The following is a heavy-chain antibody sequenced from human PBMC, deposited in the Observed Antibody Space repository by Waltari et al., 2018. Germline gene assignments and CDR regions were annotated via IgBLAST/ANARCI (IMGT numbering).Heavy chain of an antibody. V-gene: IGHV7-4-1*02. CDR3: ARDAPLDIVVVPAVYYFDY. CDR1: GYTFTSYA. Sequence: QVQLVQSGSELKKPGASVKVSCKASGYTFTSYAMNWVRQAPGQGLEWMGWSNTNTGNPTYAQGFTGRFVFSLDTSVSTAYLQISSLKAEDTAVYYCARDAPLDIVVVPAVYYFDYWGQGTLVTVSS. CDR2: SNTNTGNP. J-gene: IGHJ4*02. D-gene: IGHD2-2*03.